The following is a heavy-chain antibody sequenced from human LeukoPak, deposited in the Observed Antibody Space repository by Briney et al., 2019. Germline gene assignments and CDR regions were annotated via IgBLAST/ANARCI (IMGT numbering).Heavy chain of an antibody. Sequence: PSQTLSLTCTVSGGSTSSGGYYWSWIRQYPGKGLEWIGYIYYSGSTYYNPSLKSRVTISVDTSKKQFSLKLSSVTAADTAVYYCARRNSWSGHSFDYWGQGTLVTVSS. D-gene: IGHD3-3*01. V-gene: IGHV4-31*03. J-gene: IGHJ4*02. CDR2: IYYSGST. CDR1: GGSTSSGGYY. CDR3: ARRNSWSGHSFDY.